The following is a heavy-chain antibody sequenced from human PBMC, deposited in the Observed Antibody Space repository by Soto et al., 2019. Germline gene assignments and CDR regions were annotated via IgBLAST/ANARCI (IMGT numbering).Heavy chain of an antibody. CDR1: GFTFSDYG. CDR2: MHTGGNEK. V-gene: IGHV3-33*08. J-gene: IGHJ4*02. D-gene: IGHD3-9*01. CDR3: ARDADTTGHYSHFDL. Sequence: QVQLVESGGGVVQPGGSLRLSCAASGFTFSDYGFHWVRQAPGKGLEWVAVMHTGGNEKYYVDSVTGRFTVSRDDSRNMVYLEMSGLRAEDTAEYFCARDADTTGHYSHFDLWGRGALVAVS.